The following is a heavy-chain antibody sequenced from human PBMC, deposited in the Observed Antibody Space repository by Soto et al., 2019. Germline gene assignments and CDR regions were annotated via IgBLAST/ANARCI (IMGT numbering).Heavy chain of an antibody. D-gene: IGHD5-12*01. CDR1: GLTFSRYA. CDR3: AKAFYREEDGYNSFDY. Sequence: GRSLRLSCAASGLTFSRYAMSWVLQAPGKGLEWVSGISGRGDSTYYADSVTGRFTISRDNSNNTLFLQMNNLGAEDTAIYYCAKAFYREEDGYNSFDYWGQGTLVTVSS. CDR2: ISGRGDST. V-gene: IGHV3-23*01. J-gene: IGHJ4*02.